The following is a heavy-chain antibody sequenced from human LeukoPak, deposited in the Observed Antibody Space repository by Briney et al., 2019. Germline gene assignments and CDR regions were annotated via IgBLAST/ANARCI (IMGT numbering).Heavy chain of an antibody. J-gene: IGHJ4*02. V-gene: IGHV4-39*01. Sequence: SETLSLTCTVSGVSISSSGYFWGWIRQSPGKGPEWIGSVSHSGATYYNPPLKSRVTTSIDTSRNQFSLELRSATAADTAVYYCARHIMIVVTEYHFDDWGQGTQVSVSS. CDR1: GVSISSSGYF. CDR3: ARHIMIVVTEYHFDD. CDR2: VSHSGAT. D-gene: IGHD3-22*01.